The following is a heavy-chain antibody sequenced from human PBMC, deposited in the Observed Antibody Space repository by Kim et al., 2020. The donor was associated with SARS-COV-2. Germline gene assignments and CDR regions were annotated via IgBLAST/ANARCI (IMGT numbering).Heavy chain of an antibody. CDR3: ARTLVVAATFWFDP. D-gene: IGHD2-15*01. Sequence: AQKFQGRDTMTRDTSTSTVYMELSSLRSEDTAVYYCARTLVVAATFWFDPWGQGTLVTVSS. J-gene: IGHJ5*02. V-gene: IGHV1-46*01.